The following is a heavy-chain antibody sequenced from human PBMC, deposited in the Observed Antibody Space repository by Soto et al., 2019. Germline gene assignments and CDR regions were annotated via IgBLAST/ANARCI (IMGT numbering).Heavy chain of an antibody. J-gene: IGHJ4*02. CDR3: AKETPGTGFLFDY. CDR2: ISYDGTNA. CDR1: GFTFSNFG. V-gene: IGHV3-30*18. D-gene: IGHD3-10*01. Sequence: QVQLVESGGGVVQPGRSLRLSCAASGFTFSNFGMHWVRQAPGKGLEWVAVISYDGTNANYADSVEGRFTVSRDNSKNTVSLQMNSLKAEDTAVYFCAKETPGTGFLFDYWGQGILVTVSS.